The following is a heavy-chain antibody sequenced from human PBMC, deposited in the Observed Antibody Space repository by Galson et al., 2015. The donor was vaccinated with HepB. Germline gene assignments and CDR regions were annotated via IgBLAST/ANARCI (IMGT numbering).Heavy chain of an antibody. D-gene: IGHD2-15*01. CDR2: IYSGGST. J-gene: IGHJ6*03. CDR1: GFTVSSNY. Sequence: SLRLSCAASGFTVSSNYMSWVRQAPGKGLEWVSVIYSGGSTYYADSVKGRFTISRDNSKNTLYLQMNSLRAEDTAVYYCARDIHRGGWSVDYMDVWGKGTTVTVSS. V-gene: IGHV3-53*01. CDR3: ARDIHRGGWSVDYMDV.